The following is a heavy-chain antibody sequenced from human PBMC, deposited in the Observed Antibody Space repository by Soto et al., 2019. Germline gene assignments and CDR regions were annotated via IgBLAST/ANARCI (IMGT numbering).Heavy chain of an antibody. V-gene: IGHV4-61*01. J-gene: IGHJ4*02. D-gene: IGHD6-19*01. CDR2: IYHAART. CDR3: ARNLDGTSDC. Sequence: PSGTRSVTCTLSAVSITSGPCYWNYPRYPPGKGLEFSGNIYHAARTNYYSSLKSLLAMAVDTSKNQFSLWLTSVSAGATAVDKCARNLDGTSDCCSQRPLVTVSS. CDR1: AVSITSGPCY.